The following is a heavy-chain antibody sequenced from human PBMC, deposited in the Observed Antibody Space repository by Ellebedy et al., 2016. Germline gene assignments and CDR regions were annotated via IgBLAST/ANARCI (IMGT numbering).Heavy chain of an antibody. CDR3: ARVPDGSSGWYWVPLDY. CDR1: GYTFTGYY. V-gene: IGHV1-2*02. Sequence: ASVKVSXKASGYTFTGYYMHWVRQAPGQGLEWMGWINPNSGGTNYAQKFQGRVTMTRDTSIITAYMELSRLRSNDTAVYYCARVPDGSSGWYWVPLDYWGQGTLVTVSS. D-gene: IGHD6-19*01. CDR2: INPNSGGT. J-gene: IGHJ4*02.